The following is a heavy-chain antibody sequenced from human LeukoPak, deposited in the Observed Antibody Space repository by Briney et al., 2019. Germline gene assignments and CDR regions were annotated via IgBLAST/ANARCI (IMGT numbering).Heavy chain of an antibody. V-gene: IGHV1-69*13. CDR1: GGTFSSYA. CDR3: ARDLSGGRGFDY. CDR2: SIPIFGTA. D-gene: IGHD2-15*01. J-gene: IGHJ4*02. Sequence: GASVKVSCKASGGTFSSYAISWVRQAPGQGLEWMGGSIPIFGTANYAQKFQGRVTITADESTSTAYMELSSLRSEDTAVYYCARDLSGGRGFDYWGQGTLVTVSS.